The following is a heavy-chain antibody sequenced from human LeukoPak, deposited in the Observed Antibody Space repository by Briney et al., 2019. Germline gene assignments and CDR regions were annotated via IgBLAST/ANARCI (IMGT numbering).Heavy chain of an antibody. J-gene: IGHJ3*02. Sequence: EASVKVSCKASGYTFTSYGISWVRQAPGQGIEWMGWINDYNGNTNYAQKLQGRVTMTTDTSTSTAYMELRSLRSDDTAVYYCATGLLAHCSSTSCYRPRSPTGAFDIWGQGTMVTVSS. D-gene: IGHD2-2*01. CDR3: ATGLLAHCSSTSCYRPRSPTGAFDI. V-gene: IGHV1-18*01. CDR2: INDYNGNT. CDR1: GYTFTSYG.